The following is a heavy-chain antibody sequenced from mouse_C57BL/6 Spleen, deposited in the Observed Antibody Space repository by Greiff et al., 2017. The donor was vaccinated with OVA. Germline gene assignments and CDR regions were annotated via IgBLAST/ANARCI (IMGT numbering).Heavy chain of an antibody. CDR2: IYPRSGNT. D-gene: IGHD2-4*01. V-gene: IGHV1-81*01. J-gene: IGHJ1*03. Sequence: VKLQESGAELARPGASVKLSCKASGYTFTSYGISWVKQRTGQGLEWIGEIYPRSGNTYYNEKFKGKATLTADKSSSTAYMELRSLTSEDSAVYFWANDYGDWYFDVWGTGTTVTVSS. CDR3: ANDYGDWYFDV. CDR1: GYTFTSYG.